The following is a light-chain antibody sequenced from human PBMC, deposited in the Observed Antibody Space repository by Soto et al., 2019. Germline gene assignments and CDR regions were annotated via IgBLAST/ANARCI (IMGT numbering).Light chain of an antibody. V-gene: IGKV3-20*01. Sequence: EIGLTQSPGTLSLSPGERATLSCRASQSVSSNYLAWYQQKPGQAPRLLIYGASSRATCIPDRFSGRVSGTDFTLTISRREPEDFAVFYCQQYGSSPGTFGQGTKVLIK. CDR2: GAS. J-gene: IGKJ1*01. CDR1: QSVSSNY. CDR3: QQYGSSPGT.